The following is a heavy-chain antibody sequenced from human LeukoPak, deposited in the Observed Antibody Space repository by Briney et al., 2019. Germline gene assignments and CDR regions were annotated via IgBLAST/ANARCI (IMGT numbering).Heavy chain of an antibody. J-gene: IGHJ4*02. CDR1: GGSFSGYY. CDR2: INHSGST. CDR3: ARGVLQAYYDFWSGYPPLNYFDY. Sequence: PSETLSLTCAVYGGSFSGYYWSWIRQPPGKGLEWIGEINHSGSTNYNPSLKSRVTISVDTSKNQFSLKLSSVTAADTAVYYCARGVLQAYYDFWSGYPPLNYFDYWGQGTLVTVSS. V-gene: IGHV4-34*01. D-gene: IGHD3-3*01.